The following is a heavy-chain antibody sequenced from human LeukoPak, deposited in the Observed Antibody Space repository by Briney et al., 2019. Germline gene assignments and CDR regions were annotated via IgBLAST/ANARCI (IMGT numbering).Heavy chain of an antibody. V-gene: IGHV3-33*01. CDR2: IWYDGNNK. CDR3: ASLGSVVVVIPDDY. CDR1: GFTFSSYG. J-gene: IGHJ4*02. Sequence: GGSLRLSCVASGFTFSSYGMQWVRQAPGKGLEWVAVIWYDGNNKDYADSVKGRFTISRDNSKNTLYLQMNSLRVEDTAVYYCASLGSVVVVIPDDYWGQGTLVTVSS. D-gene: IGHD3-22*01.